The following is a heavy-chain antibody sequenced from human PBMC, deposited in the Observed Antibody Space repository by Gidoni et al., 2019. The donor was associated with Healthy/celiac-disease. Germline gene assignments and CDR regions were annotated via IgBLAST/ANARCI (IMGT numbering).Heavy chain of an antibody. CDR3: AKDRGTSWY. V-gene: IGHV3-9*01. Sequence: EVQLVESGGGLVQPGRSLRLSCAASGFTFDDYAMHWVRQAPAKGLEWVSGISGNSGSIGYADSVKGRFNISRDNAKNSLYLQRNSLRAEDTAVYYCAKDRGTSWYWGQGTLVTVSS. D-gene: IGHD3-10*01. CDR2: ISGNSGSI. CDR1: GFTFDDYA. J-gene: IGHJ4*02.